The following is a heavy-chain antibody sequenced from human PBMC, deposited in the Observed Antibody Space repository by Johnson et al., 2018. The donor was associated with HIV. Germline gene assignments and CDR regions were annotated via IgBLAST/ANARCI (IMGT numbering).Heavy chain of an antibody. V-gene: IGHV3-30-3*01. Sequence: QVQLVESGGGVVQPGRSLRLSCAASGFTFSSYAIHWVRQAPGKGLEWVTFISYDGRIKYYADSVKGRFPISRDNSKNSLYLQMNSLRAEDTAVYYCARGGDGYNSRFREPFGAFDIWGQGTMVTVSS. CDR1: GFTFSSYA. CDR2: ISYDGRIK. D-gene: IGHD5-24*01. CDR3: ARGGDGYNSRFREPFGAFDI. J-gene: IGHJ3*02.